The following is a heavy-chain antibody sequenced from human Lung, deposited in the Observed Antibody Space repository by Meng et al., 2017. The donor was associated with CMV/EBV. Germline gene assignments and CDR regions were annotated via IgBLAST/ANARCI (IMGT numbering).Heavy chain of an antibody. D-gene: IGHD1-26*01. V-gene: IGHV1-46*01. CDR3: ARDSSGSCYGAFDI. Sequence: ASVKVSCKASGYTFTNYFMHWVRQGPGQGLEWMGVINTGSGSTNYAQKFQGRVSMTRDTSTSTVYMEVSSLRSEDTAVYFCARDSSGSCYGAFDIWGRGTMVTVSS. CDR1: GYTFTNYF. CDR2: INTGSGST. J-gene: IGHJ3*02.